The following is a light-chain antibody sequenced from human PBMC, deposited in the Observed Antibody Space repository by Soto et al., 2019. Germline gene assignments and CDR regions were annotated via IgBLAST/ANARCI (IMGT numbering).Light chain of an antibody. V-gene: IGKV3D-15*01. CDR3: QQYNSWPLT. CDR1: QGIGDT. Sequence: EVVMTQSPATLSVSPGECAPLSCRASQGIGDTLAWYQHKPGQTPRLLIYDTSTRATGVPARFSGSRSGTEFTLAISSLQSEDFAVYYCQQYNSWPLTFGGGTKVDIK. J-gene: IGKJ4*01. CDR2: DTS.